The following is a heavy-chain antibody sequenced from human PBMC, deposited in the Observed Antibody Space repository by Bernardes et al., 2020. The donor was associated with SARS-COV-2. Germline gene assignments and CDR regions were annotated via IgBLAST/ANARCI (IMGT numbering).Heavy chain of an antibody. CDR2: MNPNSGNT. Sequence: ASVKVSCKASGYTFTSYDINWVRQATGQGLEWMGWMNPNSGNTGYAQKFQGRVTMTRNTSISTAYMELSSLRSEDTAVYYCARWFNIAVAGTTRDYYYGMDVWGQGTTVTVSS. CDR1: GYTFTSYD. V-gene: IGHV1-8*01. J-gene: IGHJ6*02. CDR3: ARWFNIAVAGTTRDYYYGMDV. D-gene: IGHD6-19*01.